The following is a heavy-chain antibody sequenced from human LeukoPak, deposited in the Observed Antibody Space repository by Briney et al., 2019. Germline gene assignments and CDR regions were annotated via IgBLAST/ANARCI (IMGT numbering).Heavy chain of an antibody. CDR3: ARLVTMVRGVIITNYFDY. CDR1: GGSISSYY. Sequence: SETLSLTCTVSGGSISSYYWSWIRQPAGKGLEWIGRIYTSGSTNYNPSLKSRVTMSVDTSKNQFSLKLNSVTAADTAVYYCARLVTMVRGVIITNYFDYWGQGTLVTVSS. V-gene: IGHV4-4*07. CDR2: IYTSGST. J-gene: IGHJ4*02. D-gene: IGHD3-10*01.